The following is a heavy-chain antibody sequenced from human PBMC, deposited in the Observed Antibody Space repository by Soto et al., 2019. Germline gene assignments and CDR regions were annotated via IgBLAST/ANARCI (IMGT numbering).Heavy chain of an antibody. V-gene: IGHV3-30*18. CDR3: AKGNSGSYWVSFDY. D-gene: IGHD1-26*01. J-gene: IGHJ4*02. CDR1: GFTFSSYG. CDR2: ISYDGSNK. Sequence: GGSLRLSCAASGFTFSSYGMHWVRQAPGKGLEWVAVISYDGSNKYYADSVKGRFTISRDNSKNTLYLQMNSLRAEDTAVYYCAKGNSGSYWVSFDYWGQGTLVTVSS.